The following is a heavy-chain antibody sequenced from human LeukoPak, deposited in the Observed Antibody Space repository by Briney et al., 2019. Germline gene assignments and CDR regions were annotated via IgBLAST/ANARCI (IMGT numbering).Heavy chain of an antibody. V-gene: IGHV4-34*01. Sequence: PSETLSLTCAVYGGSFSGYYWSWIRQPPGKGLEWIGEINHSGSTNYNPSLKSRVTISVDTSKNQFSLKLSSVTAGDTAVFFCARVGLGTANLEDWGQGTMVTVSS. CDR1: GGSFSGYY. D-gene: IGHD5-18*01. CDR3: ARVGLGTANLED. J-gene: IGHJ3*01. CDR2: INHSGST.